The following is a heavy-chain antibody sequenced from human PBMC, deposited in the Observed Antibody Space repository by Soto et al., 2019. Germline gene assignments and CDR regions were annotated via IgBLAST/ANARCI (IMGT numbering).Heavy chain of an antibody. CDR3: ARSPYSSGYYYAIDY. J-gene: IGHJ4*02. CDR1: GGSISSYY. D-gene: IGHD3-22*01. Sequence: SETLSLTCTVSGGSISSYYWSWIRQPPGKGLEWIGYIYYSGRTNYNPSLKSRVTISVDRSKNQFSLKLSSVTAADTAVYYCARSPYSSGYYYAIDYWGQGTQVTVSS. CDR2: IYYSGRT. V-gene: IGHV4-59*12.